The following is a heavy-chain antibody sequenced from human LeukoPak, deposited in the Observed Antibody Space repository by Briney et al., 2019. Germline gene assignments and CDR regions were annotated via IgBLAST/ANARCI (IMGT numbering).Heavy chain of an antibody. J-gene: IGHJ4*02. D-gene: IGHD2-21*01. CDR1: GFNFNTYG. V-gene: IGHV3-30*18. CDR2: ISSYGTKK. CDR3: AKDRSGMAYHFDF. Sequence: PGRSLRLFCAASGFNFNTYGIHLVRQTPGKGLERVALISSYGTKKWYADSEKARLPISRDNSKITLFLQMASLRAEDTAVYCCAKDRSGMAYHFDFWGQGSLVTVSS.